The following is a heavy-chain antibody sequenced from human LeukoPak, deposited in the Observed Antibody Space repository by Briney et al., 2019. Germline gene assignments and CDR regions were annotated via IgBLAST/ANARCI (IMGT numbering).Heavy chain of an antibody. CDR1: GYTFTSYG. Sequence: ASVKVPCKASGYTFTSYGISWVRQAPGQGLEWMGWISAYNGNTNYAQKLQGRVTMTTDTSTSTAYMELRSLRSDDTAVYYCARVGIAAAGTVRFDPWGQGTLVTVSS. CDR3: ARVGIAAAGTVRFDP. D-gene: IGHD6-13*01. J-gene: IGHJ5*02. CDR2: ISAYNGNT. V-gene: IGHV1-18*01.